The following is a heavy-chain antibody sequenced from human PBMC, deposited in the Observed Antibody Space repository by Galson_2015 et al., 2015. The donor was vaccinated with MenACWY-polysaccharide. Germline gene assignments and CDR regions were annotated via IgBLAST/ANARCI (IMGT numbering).Heavy chain of an antibody. CDR2: ISYDGNNK. CDR1: GFTFSSFD. D-gene: IGHD3-10*01. J-gene: IGHJ6*02. Sequence: SLRLSCAASGFTFSSFDFSDYATHWVRQAPGKGLEWVAVISYDGNNKYYADSVKGRFTIARDNSKNTVYLQMHSLRAEDTAVYYCAKDRPLRGLTKFYYGMDVWGQ. V-gene: IGHV3-30*18. CDR3: AKDRPLRGLTKFYYGMDV.